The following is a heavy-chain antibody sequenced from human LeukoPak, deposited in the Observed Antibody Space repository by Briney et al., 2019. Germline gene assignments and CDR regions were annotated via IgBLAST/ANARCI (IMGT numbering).Heavy chain of an antibody. CDR2: ISSSSSTI. D-gene: IGHD3-10*01. CDR3: ARDLPLWFGEYYFDY. V-gene: IGHV3-48*04. Sequence: GGSLRLSCAASGFTFSSYSMNWVRQAPGKGLEWVSYISSSSSTIYYADSVKGRFTISRDNAKNSLYLQMNSLRAEDTAVYYCARDLPLWFGEYYFDYWGQGTLVTVSS. J-gene: IGHJ4*02. CDR1: GFTFSSYS.